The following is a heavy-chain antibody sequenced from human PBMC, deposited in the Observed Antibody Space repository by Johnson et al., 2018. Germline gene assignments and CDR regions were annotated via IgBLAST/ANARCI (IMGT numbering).Heavy chain of an antibody. V-gene: IGHV3-33*01. CDR1: GFTFSTYG. D-gene: IGHD3-10*01. Sequence: QVQLVESGGGVVQPGRSLRLSCAASGFTFSTYGMHWVRQAPGKGLEWVAVIWYDASNEFYADSVKGRFTISRDNSKNTLYLQMSSLRADDTAVYYCASERGYYYYYGMDVWGQGTTVTVSS. CDR3: ASERGYYYYYGMDV. CDR2: IWYDASNE. J-gene: IGHJ6*02.